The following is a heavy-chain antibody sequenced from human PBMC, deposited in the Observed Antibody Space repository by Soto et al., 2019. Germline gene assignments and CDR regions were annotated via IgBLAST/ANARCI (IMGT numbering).Heavy chain of an antibody. J-gene: IGHJ6*02. CDR2: INQDGSEK. CDR1: GFTFTFYW. CDR3: ARVRRRDWEMLQMVTYFYYGMDV. D-gene: IGHD1-26*01. V-gene: IGHV3-7*01. Sequence: EVQLVESGGGLVQPRGSLRLSCAVSGFTFTFYWMAWVRQAPGKGLEWVANINQDGSEKYYVDSGKGRFTISRDDDKNSLYLQMNSLGAEDTAVYYCARVRRRDWEMLQMVTYFYYGMDVWGQGTTVTVSS.